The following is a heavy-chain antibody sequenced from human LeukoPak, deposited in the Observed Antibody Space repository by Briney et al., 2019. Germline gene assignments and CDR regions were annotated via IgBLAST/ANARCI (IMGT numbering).Heavy chain of an antibody. Sequence: GGALRLSCAACGFTFRSYAMHWVRQAPGKGLVGVAVISYEGSNKYYADSVKGRFTISRDNSKNTLYLKMNSLRAEDTAVYYCARGPRLMVRGVLGGYWGQGTLVTVSS. D-gene: IGHD3-10*01. J-gene: IGHJ4*02. V-gene: IGHV3-30*04. CDR2: ISYEGSNK. CDR1: GFTFRSYA. CDR3: ARGPRLMVRGVLGGY.